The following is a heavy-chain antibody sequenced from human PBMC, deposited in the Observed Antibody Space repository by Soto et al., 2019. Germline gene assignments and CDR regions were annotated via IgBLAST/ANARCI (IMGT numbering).Heavy chain of an antibody. D-gene: IGHD3-10*01. CDR1: GFTFSSFG. V-gene: IGHV3-33*01. Sequence: QVPLVESGGGVVQPGRSLRLSCAASGFTFSSFGMHWVRQAPGKGLEWVAFIWYDGSNEYYADSVKGRFTISRDNSENTLSLQMNSLRVEDTAVYYCARDYGSGMDVWGQGTTVTVSS. CDR2: IWYDGSNE. CDR3: ARDYGSGMDV. J-gene: IGHJ6*02.